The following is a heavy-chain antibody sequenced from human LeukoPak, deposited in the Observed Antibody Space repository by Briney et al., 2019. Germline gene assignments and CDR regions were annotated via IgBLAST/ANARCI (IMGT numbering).Heavy chain of an antibody. CDR3: ARDYVDNFDSYGYIALDQ. V-gene: IGHV1-2*02. J-gene: IGHJ4*02. D-gene: IGHD3-22*01. CDR1: GYTFTDYY. CDR2: INPNSGST. Sequence: GASVKVSCKASGYTFTDYYIHWVRQAPGQGLEWMGWINPNSGSTNYAQNLQGRVSMTMDTSISTAHMELSRLRSDDTAVYYCARDYVDNFDSYGYIALDQWGQGTLVIVSS.